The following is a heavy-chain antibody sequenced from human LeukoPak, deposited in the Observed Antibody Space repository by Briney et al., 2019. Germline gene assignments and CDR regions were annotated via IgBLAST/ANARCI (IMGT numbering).Heavy chain of an antibody. CDR1: GFTFSNYA. CDR2: ISYDGSNK. Sequence: GGSLRLSCAASGFTFSNYAMGWVRQAPGKGLEWVAVISYDGSNKYYADSVKGRFTISRDNSKNTLYLQMNSLRAEDTAVYYCARGRSGYSSSWCFDYWGQGTLVTVSS. J-gene: IGHJ4*02. CDR3: ARGRSGYSSSWCFDY. V-gene: IGHV3-30-3*01. D-gene: IGHD6-13*01.